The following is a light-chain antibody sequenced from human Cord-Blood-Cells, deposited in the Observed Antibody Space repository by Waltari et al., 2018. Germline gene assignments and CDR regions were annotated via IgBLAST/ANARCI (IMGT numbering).Light chain of an antibody. V-gene: IGKV3-20*01. CDR3: QQYGSSYT. Sequence: DIVLTQSPGTLSLSPGDRATLSCRASQSVSSSYLAWYQQKPGQAPRLLIYGASSRATGIPDRSSGSGSGTDFTLTISRLEPEDFAVYYCQQYGSSYTFGQGTKLEIK. J-gene: IGKJ2*01. CDR2: GAS. CDR1: QSVSSSY.